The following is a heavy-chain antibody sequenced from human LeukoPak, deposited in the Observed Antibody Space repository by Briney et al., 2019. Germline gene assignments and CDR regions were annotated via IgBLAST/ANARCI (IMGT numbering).Heavy chain of an antibody. CDR1: GGSISSYY. CDR3: ARSGGSGFQLDN. CDR2: SYTSGSP. V-gene: IGHV4-4*07. J-gene: IGHJ4*02. Sequence: PSETLSLTCTVSGGSISSYYWSWIRQPAGKGLEWIGRSYTSGSPNYNPSLKGRVTMSVDTSKNQFSLKLSSVTAADTDVYYCARSGGSGFQLDNWGQGTLVTASS. D-gene: IGHD3-16*01.